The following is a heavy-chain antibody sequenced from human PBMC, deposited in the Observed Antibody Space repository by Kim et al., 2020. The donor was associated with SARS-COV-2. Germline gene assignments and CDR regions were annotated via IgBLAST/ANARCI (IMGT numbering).Heavy chain of an antibody. CDR1: GYAFRNHH. CDR3: ARDFNWAVDY. V-gene: IGHV1-3*01. D-gene: IGHD7-27*01. CDR2: INRETGNT. Sequence: ASVKVFCKASGYAFRNHHMHWVRQAPGQGLEWIGWINRETGNTSYSQKFQGRVTMTMDTSATTGYRELSSLRSEDTAVYYCARDFNWAVDYWGQGTLVTV. J-gene: IGHJ4*02.